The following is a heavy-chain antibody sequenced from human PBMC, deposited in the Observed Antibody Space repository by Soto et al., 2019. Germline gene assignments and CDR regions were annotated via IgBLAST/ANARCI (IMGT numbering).Heavy chain of an antibody. Sequence: EVQLVESGGGLVQPGGSLRLSCAASGFTFSSYSMNWVRQAPGKGLEWVSYISSSSSTIYYADSVKGRFTISRDNAKNPLYLQMTSLRAEHTAVYYCARGSRCWSIWFDPWGQGTLVTVSS. V-gene: IGHV3-48*01. CDR3: ARGSRCWSIWFDP. D-gene: IGHD6-13*01. CDR2: ISSSSSTI. CDR1: GFTFSSYS. J-gene: IGHJ5*02.